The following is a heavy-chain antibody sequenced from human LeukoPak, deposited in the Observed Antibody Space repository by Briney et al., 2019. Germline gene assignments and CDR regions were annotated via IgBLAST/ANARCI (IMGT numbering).Heavy chain of an antibody. CDR2: ISYDGSNK. J-gene: IGHJ4*02. CDR3: AREGGGSLVGAQAFDY. CDR1: GFTFSSYA. V-gene: IGHV3-30*04. Sequence: GRSLRLSCAASGFTFSSYAMHWVRQAPGKGLEWVAVISYDGSNKYYADSVKGRFTISRDNSKNTLYLQMNSLRAEDTAVYYGAREGGGSLVGAQAFDYWGQGTLVTVSS. D-gene: IGHD1-26*01.